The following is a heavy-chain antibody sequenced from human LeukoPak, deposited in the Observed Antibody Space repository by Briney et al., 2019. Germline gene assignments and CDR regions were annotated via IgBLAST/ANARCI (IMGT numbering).Heavy chain of an antibody. V-gene: IGHV6-1*01. CDR2: TYYRSKWYN. CDR1: GDSVSSNSAA. CDR3: ARSGTYTLDY. D-gene: IGHD1-26*01. Sequence: SQTLSLTCAISGDSVSSNSAAWNWIRQSPSRGLECLARTYYRSKWYNDYAVSMKSRITINSDTSKNQFSLQLNSVTPEDTAVYYCARSGTYTLDYWGQGTLVTVSS. J-gene: IGHJ4*02.